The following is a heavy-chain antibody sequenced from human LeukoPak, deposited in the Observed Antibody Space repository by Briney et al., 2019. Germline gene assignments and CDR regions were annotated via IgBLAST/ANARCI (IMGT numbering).Heavy chain of an antibody. CDR2: ISGDGGNT. D-gene: IGHD3-10*01. CDR1: GFTFDDYD. J-gene: IGHJ4*02. CDR3: AKAWFGERSGGGFDY. Sequence: GGSLRLSCVASGFTFDDYDIHWVRQAPGKGLEWVSLISGDGGNTYYADPVKGRFTISRDNSKNSLYLQMNSLRTEDTALYYGAKAWFGERSGGGFDYWGQGTLVTVSS. V-gene: IGHV3-43*02.